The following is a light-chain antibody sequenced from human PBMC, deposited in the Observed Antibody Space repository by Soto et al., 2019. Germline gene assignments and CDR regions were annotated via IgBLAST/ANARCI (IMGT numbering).Light chain of an antibody. CDR2: LNSDGSH. CDR1: SGHSSYA. CDR3: QTWGTGIRV. Sequence: QPVLTQSPSASASLGASVKFTCTLSSGHSSYAIAWHQQQPEKGPRYLMKLNSDGSHNKGDGIPDRFSGSSSGAERYLTISSLQSEDEADYYCQTWGTGIRVFGGGTKVTVL. V-gene: IGLV4-69*01. J-gene: IGLJ3*02.